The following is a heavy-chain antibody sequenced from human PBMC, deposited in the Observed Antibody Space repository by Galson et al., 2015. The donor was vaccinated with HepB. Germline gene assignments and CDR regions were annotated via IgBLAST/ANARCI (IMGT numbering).Heavy chain of an antibody. CDR3: ARGQREDSDLDY. J-gene: IGHJ4*02. CDR1: GYTFTNYY. Sequence: SVKVSCKASGYTFTNYYIHWVRQAPGQGLEWVGRINPSSRGSNYAQKFRGWVTITSDTSISTAYLDLRNLIPDDTVVYYCARGQREDSDLDYWGQGSLVTVSS. V-gene: IGHV1-2*05. CDR2: INPSSRGS. D-gene: IGHD2-15*01.